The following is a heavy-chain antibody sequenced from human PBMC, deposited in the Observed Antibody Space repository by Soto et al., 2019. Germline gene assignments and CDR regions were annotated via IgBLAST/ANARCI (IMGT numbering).Heavy chain of an antibody. CDR1: GGSVSSYY. CDR2: IYYSGST. D-gene: IGHD4-4*01. Sequence: SLTCTVSGGSVSSYYWSWIRQSPGKGLEWIGYIYYSGSTKYKPSLKSRVTISLDMSKNQFSLKVSSAAAADTAVYYCARHSNRNYGLYFFDYWGLGALVTVSS. V-gene: IGHV4-59*08. CDR3: ARHSNRNYGLYFFDY. J-gene: IGHJ4*02.